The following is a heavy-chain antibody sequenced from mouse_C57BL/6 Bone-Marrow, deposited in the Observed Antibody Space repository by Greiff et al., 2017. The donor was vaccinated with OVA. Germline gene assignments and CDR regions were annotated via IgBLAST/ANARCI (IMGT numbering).Heavy chain of an antibody. CDR3: ARDRGGSSYDY. V-gene: IGHV5-16*01. CDR2: INYDGSSP. Sequence: EVQVVESEGGLVQPGSSMKLSCTASGFTFSDYYMAWVRQVPDKGLEWVANINYDGSSPYYLDSLKSRFIISRDNAKNILYLQMSRLKSEDTATYYCARDRGGSSYDYWGQGTTLTVSS. D-gene: IGHD1-1*01. CDR1: GFTFSDYY. J-gene: IGHJ2*01.